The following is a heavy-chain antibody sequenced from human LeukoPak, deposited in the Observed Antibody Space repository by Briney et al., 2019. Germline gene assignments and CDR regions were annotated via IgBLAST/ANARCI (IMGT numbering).Heavy chain of an antibody. J-gene: IGHJ4*02. D-gene: IGHD2/OR15-2a*01. CDR1: GFTFSSYA. V-gene: IGHV3-30*04. Sequence: GSLRLSCAASGFTFSSYAMHWVRQAPGKGLEWVAIILYDGSNKYYADSVKGRFTISRDNSKNTLYLQMNSLRAEDTAVYYCARDKFEFSLESPATYWGQGTLVTVSS. CDR2: ILYDGSNK. CDR3: ARDKFEFSLESPATY.